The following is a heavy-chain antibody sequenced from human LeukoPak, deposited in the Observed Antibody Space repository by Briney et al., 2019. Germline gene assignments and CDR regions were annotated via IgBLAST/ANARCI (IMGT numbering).Heavy chain of an antibody. V-gene: IGHV4-4*02. CDR3: ARLYSGSYGTGYYYYMDV. J-gene: IGHJ6*03. CDR1: GGSISSSNW. CDR2: IYHSGST. Sequence: SGTLSLTCAVSGGSISSSNWWSWVRQPPGKGLEWIGEIYHSGSTNYNPSLKSRVTISVDKSKNQFSLKLSSVTAADTAVYYCARLYSGSYGTGYYYYMDVWGKGTTVTVSS. D-gene: IGHD1-26*01.